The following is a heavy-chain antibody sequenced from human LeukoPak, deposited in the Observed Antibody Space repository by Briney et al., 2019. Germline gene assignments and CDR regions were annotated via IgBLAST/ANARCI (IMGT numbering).Heavy chain of an antibody. Sequence: ASETLSLTCTVSGASVSSASYWSWIRQPPGKGVEWIAHIYNGVNTNYNPSLKSRVTILVDTSKNQFSLRLNSVTAADTAVYYCARSRAFNSGAFDPWGQGSLVTVSS. J-gene: IGHJ5*02. D-gene: IGHD1-26*01. V-gene: IGHV4-61*01. CDR2: IYNGVNT. CDR1: GASVSSASY. CDR3: ARSRAFNSGAFDP.